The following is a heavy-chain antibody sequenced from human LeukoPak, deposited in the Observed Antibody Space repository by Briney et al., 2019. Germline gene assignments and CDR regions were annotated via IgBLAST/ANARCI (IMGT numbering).Heavy chain of an antibody. D-gene: IGHD2-15*01. V-gene: IGHV4-59*01. J-gene: IGHJ5*02. CDR1: GVSISNYY. CDR3: ARGGNCSGGSCYSDRGWFDP. Sequence: PSETLSLTCTVSGVSISNYYWSWIRQPPGKGLEYIGYIYYSGSTSYNPSLKSRVTISVDMSKNQFSLKLSSVTAADTAVYYCARGGNCSGGSCYSDRGWFDPWGQGTLVTVSS. CDR2: IYYSGST.